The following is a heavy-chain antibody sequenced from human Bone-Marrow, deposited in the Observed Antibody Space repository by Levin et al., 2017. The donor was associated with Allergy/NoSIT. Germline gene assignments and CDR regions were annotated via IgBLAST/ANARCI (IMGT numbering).Heavy chain of an antibody. CDR1: GGSISSGDYY. Sequence: SQTLSLTCTVSGGSISSGDYYWSWIRQTPGKGLEWIGHIYDSGNTKYNPSLKSRVTISVDTSKSQFSLKLTSVTAADTAMYYCAREGDYYDSSGYWWGQGTMVTVSA. CDR3: AREGDYYDSSGYW. CDR2: IYDSGNT. D-gene: IGHD3-22*01. V-gene: IGHV4-30-4*01. J-gene: IGHJ3*01.